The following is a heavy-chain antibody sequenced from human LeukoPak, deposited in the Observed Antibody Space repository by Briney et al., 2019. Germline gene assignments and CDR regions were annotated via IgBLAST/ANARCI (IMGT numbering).Heavy chain of an antibody. J-gene: IGHJ3*02. CDR2: IKQDGSEK. D-gene: IGHD1-26*01. CDR1: GFTFSSYW. Sequence: GGSLRLSCAASGFTFSSYWMSWVRQAPGKGLEWVANIKQDGSEKYYVDSVKGRFTISRDNAKNSLYLQMNSLRAEDTAVYYCARDQAVGAPRLHAFDIWGQGTMVTVSS. CDR3: ARDQAVGAPRLHAFDI. V-gene: IGHV3-7*01.